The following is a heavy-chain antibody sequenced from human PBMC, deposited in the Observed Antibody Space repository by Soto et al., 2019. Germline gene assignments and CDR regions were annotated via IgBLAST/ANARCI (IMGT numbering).Heavy chain of an antibody. CDR3: ARSITIFVVVEYYFDY. V-gene: IGHV3-30-3*01. D-gene: IGHD3-3*01. CDR2: ISYDGSNK. J-gene: IGHJ4*02. CDR1: GFTFSSYA. Sequence: QVQLVESGGGVVQPGRSLRLSCAASGFTFSSYAMHWVRQAPGKGLEWVAVISYDGSNKYYADSVKGRFTISRDNSKNTLYLQMNSLRAEDTAVYYCARSITIFVVVEYYFDYGGQGTLVTVSS.